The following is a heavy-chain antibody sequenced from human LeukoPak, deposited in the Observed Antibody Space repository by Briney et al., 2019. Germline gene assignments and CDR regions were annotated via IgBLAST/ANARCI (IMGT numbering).Heavy chain of an antibody. Sequence: GGSLRLSCAASGFTFSSYSMNWVRQAPGKGLEWVSSISSISSYIYYADSVKGRFTISRDNAKNSLYLQMNSLRAEDTAVYYCARDRFPYYYDSSGYYNPEIDYWGQGTLVTVSS. CDR2: ISSISSYI. J-gene: IGHJ4*02. V-gene: IGHV3-21*01. D-gene: IGHD3-22*01. CDR3: ARDRFPYYYDSSGYYNPEIDY. CDR1: GFTFSSYS.